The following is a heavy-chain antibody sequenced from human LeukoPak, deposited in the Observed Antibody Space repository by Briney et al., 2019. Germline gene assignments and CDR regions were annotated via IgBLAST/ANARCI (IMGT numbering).Heavy chain of an antibody. CDR2: ISAYNGNT. CDR1: GYTFTSYG. D-gene: IGHD2-2*01. V-gene: IGHV1-18*01. CDR3: ARTDVVPAADDAFDI. Sequence: GASVKVSCKASGYTFTSYGISWVRQAPGQGLEWMGWISAYNGNTNYAQKLQGRVTMTTDTSTSTAYMELRSLRSDDTAVYYRARTDVVPAADDAFDIWGQGTMVTVSS. J-gene: IGHJ3*02.